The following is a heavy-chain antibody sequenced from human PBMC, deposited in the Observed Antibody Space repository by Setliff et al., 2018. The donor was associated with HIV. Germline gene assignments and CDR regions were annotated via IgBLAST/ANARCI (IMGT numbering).Heavy chain of an antibody. CDR1: GGSISSYY. CDR2: IYTSGST. V-gene: IGHV4-4*08. J-gene: IGHJ5*02. CDR3: ARVKVVGFSGLFFDP. Sequence: SETLSLTCTVSGGSISSYYWSWIRQPPGKGLEWIGYIYTSGSTNYNPSLKSRVTISVDTSKNQFSLKLSSVTAADTATYFCARVKVVGFSGLFFDPWGQETPVTVSS. D-gene: IGHD3-22*01.